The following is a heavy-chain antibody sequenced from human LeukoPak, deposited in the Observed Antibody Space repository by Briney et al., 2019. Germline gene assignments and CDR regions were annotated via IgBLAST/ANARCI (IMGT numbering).Heavy chain of an antibody. CDR3: ARDPGDDCWGGFDC. CDR1: GFTFSGYW. V-gene: IGHV3-7*05. J-gene: IGHJ4*02. CDR2: IKQDGSQE. D-gene: IGHD3-16*01. Sequence: GGSLRLSCTASGFTFSGYWMTWVRQAPGKGLEWVANIKQDGSQEEYVDSVKGRFTISRDNAMDLLHLQMNSLRAEDTAIYYCARDPGDDCWGGFDCWGQGTLVTASS.